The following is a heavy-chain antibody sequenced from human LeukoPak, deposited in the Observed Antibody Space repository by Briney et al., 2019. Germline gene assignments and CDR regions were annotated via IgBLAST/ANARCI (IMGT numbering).Heavy chain of an antibody. D-gene: IGHD3-22*01. CDR2: AYHSGST. V-gene: IGHV4-38-2*01. CDR3: ARHGNYYDTSQSDP. Sequence: SETLSLTCAVSGYSISSGYYWGWIRQPPGKGLEWIGSAYHSGSTYYNPSLKSRVTISVDTSKNQFSLKLSSVTAADAAVYYCARHGNYYDTSQSDPWGQGTLVTVSS. CDR1: GYSISSGYY. J-gene: IGHJ5*02.